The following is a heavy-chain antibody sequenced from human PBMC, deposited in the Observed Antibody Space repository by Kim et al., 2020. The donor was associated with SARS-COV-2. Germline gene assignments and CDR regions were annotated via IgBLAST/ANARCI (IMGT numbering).Heavy chain of an antibody. CDR3: ARDGGLLLQRHVTDKDY. CDR1: GFTFSSYA. Sequence: GGSLRLSCAASGFTFSSYAMSWVRQAPGKGLEWVSSISSSSSYIYYADSVKGRFTISRDNAKNSLYLQMNSLRAEDTAVYYCARDGGLLLQRHVTDKDYWGQGTLVTVSS. D-gene: IGHD3-22*01. V-gene: IGHV3-21*01. J-gene: IGHJ4*02. CDR2: ISSSSSYI.